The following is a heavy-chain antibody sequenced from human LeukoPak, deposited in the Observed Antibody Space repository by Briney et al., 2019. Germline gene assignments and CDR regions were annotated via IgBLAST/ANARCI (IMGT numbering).Heavy chain of an antibody. J-gene: IGHJ5*02. Sequence: GASVKVSCKASGYTFTGYYMHWVRQAPGQGLEWMGWINPNSGGTNYAQKFQGRVTMTRDTSISTAYMELSRLRSDDTAVYYCARSRITMVRGVISPWFDPWGQGTLVTVSS. CDR3: ARSRITMVRGVISPWFDP. CDR1: GYTFTGYY. CDR2: INPNSGGT. D-gene: IGHD3-10*01. V-gene: IGHV1-2*02.